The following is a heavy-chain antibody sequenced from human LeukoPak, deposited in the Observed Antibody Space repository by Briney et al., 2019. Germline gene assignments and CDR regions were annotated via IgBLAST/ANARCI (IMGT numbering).Heavy chain of an antibody. Sequence: GESLKISCKGSGYRFTNYWIGWVRQMPGKGLEWMGIIYPGDSDTRYSPSFRGQVTISADKSTSTAYLQWRSLWASDTAMYYCARPNITSYYDSRGYDAFDVWGQGTMVTVSS. CDR2: IYPGDSDT. D-gene: IGHD3-22*01. CDR1: GYRFTNYW. J-gene: IGHJ3*01. CDR3: ARPNITSYYDSRGYDAFDV. V-gene: IGHV5-51*01.